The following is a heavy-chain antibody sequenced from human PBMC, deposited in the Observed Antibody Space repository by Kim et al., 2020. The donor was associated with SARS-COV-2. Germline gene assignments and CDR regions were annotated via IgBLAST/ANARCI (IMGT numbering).Heavy chain of an antibody. CDR1: GDTFTRFP. CDR3: ATGRGFAAPVDF. V-gene: IGHV1-3*01. D-gene: IGHD6-13*01. Sequence: ASVKVSCKGSGDTFTRFPIHWVRQAPGQRLEWMAWITAGDGKTQYSQRFHDRVTITRDTSATIVYMELNSLKFEDTAVYYCATGRGFAAPVDFWGQGTQVTVSS. J-gene: IGHJ4*02. CDR2: ITAGDGKT.